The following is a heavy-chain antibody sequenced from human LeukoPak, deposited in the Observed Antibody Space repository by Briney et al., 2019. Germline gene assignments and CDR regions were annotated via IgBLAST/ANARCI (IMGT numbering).Heavy chain of an antibody. D-gene: IGHD1-1*01. CDR1: GGTFSSYA. V-gene: IGHV1-69*04. CDR2: IIPILGIA. J-gene: IGHJ4*02. Sequence: ASVKVSCKASGGTFSSYAISWVRQAPGQGLEWMGRIIPILGIANYAQKFQGRVTMTRDTSTSTVYMELSSLRSEDTAVYYCARDPHQLERVPELDYWGQGTLVTVSS. CDR3: ARDPHQLERVPELDY.